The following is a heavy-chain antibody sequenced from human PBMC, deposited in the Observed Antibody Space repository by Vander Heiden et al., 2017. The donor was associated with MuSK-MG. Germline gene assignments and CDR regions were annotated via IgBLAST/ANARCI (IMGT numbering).Heavy chain of an antibody. Sequence: QVQLVESGGGVVQPGRSQRLSCAASGFTFSTYAIDWVRTAPGKGLVWGAVILHDGSYIDGRNTYDADSVKGRFTISRDSSKNTLDLQMNSLRAEDTAVYYCARDGRDYDFWSGYFDYWGQGALVTVSS. CDR1: GFTFSTYA. V-gene: IGHV3-30*04. D-gene: IGHD3-3*01. J-gene: IGHJ4*02. CDR2: ILHDGSYIDGRNT. CDR3: ARDGRDYDFWSGYFDY.